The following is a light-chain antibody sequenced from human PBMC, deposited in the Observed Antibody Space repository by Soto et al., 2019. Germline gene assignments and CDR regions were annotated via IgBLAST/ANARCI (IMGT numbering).Light chain of an antibody. J-gene: IGKJ2*01. Sequence: DIQMTQSPSSLSASVGDRVTITCRASQSINHWLAWYQQKPGKAPKFLIYDASTLRNGVPSRFSGRGSGTEFTLTISSLQPDDFAPYYCQQYDSQPYTFGQGTKVEI. CDR1: QSINHW. CDR2: DAS. V-gene: IGKV1-5*01. CDR3: QQYDSQPYT.